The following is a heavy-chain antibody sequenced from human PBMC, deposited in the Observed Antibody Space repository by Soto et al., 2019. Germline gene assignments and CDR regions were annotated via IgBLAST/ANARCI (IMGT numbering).Heavy chain of an antibody. J-gene: IGHJ5*02. V-gene: IGHV4-4*02. CDR3: ARRRGIAAAGA. D-gene: IGHD6-13*01. Sequence: QVQLQESGPGLVKPSGTLSLTCAVSGGSISSSNWWSWVRQPPGKGLEWIGEIYHSGSTNYNPSRKGRVTISVGKSKNQFSLKLSSVAAAATAVYYCARRRGIAAAGAWGQGTLVTGSS. CDR2: IYHSGST. CDR1: GGSISSSNW.